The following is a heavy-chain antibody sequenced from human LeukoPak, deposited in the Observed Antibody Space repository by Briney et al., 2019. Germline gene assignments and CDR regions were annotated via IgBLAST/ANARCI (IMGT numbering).Heavy chain of an antibody. V-gene: IGHV3-48*03. Sequence: GGSLSHSCAASGFTFSNQEMDWVRQAPGKGLEWVSYISGSGSSIYHADSVKGRFTISKDNTKNSLFLQMNSLRAEDTAVYYCARRPLDYWGQGTRVTVSS. J-gene: IGHJ4*02. CDR2: ISGSGSSI. CDR3: ARRPLDY. D-gene: IGHD6-6*01. CDR1: GFTFSNQE.